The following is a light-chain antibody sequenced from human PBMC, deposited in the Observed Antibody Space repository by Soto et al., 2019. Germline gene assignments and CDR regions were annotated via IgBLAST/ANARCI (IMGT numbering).Light chain of an antibody. J-gene: IGKJ1*01. CDR3: QHHNSYSQT. CDR1: QSIRYY. V-gene: IGKV1-5*01. CDR2: GAS. Sequence: DIQLTQSPPTLSASVGDRVTITCRASQSIRYYLAWYQQMPGKAPKLLIYGASSLQSGVPSRFSGSGSGTEFTLTISSLQPDDFATYFCQHHNSYSQTCGQGTKVEIE.